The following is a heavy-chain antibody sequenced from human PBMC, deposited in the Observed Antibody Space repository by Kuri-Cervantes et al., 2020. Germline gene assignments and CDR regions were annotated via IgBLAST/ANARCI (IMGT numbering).Heavy chain of an antibody. V-gene: IGHV1-2*02. CDR1: GYTFTGYY. CDR3: ARDLRITMIPGGY. Sequence: ASVKVSCKASGYTFTGYYMHWVRQAPGQGLEWMGWINPNSGGTNYAQKFQGRVTMTRDTSISTAYMELSRLRSDDTAVYYCARDLRITMIPGGYWGQGTRVTVSS. D-gene: IGHD3-22*01. CDR2: INPNSGGT. J-gene: IGHJ4*02.